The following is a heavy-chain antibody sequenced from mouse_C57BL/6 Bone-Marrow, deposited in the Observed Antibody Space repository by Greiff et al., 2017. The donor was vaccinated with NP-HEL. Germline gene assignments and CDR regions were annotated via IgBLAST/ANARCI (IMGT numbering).Heavy chain of an antibody. V-gene: IGHV14-4*01. D-gene: IGHD1-1*01. Sequence: VQLQQSGAELVRPGASVKLSCTASGFNIKDDYMHWVKQRPEQGLEWIGWIDPENGDTEYASKFQGKATITADTSSNTAYLQLSSLTSEDTAVYYCTTGIRYCDGSSLYYFDYWGQGTTLTVSS. CDR2: IDPENGDT. CDR1: GFNIKDDY. CDR3: TTGIRYCDGSSLYYFDY. J-gene: IGHJ2*01.